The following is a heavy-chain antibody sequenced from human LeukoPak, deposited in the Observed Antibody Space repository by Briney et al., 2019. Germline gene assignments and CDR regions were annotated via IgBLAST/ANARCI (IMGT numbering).Heavy chain of an antibody. D-gene: IGHD6-19*01. J-gene: IGHJ3*02. CDR1: GGSISSYY. CDR2: IYYSGST. CDR3: ARAPIAVAGTGAFDI. V-gene: IGHV4-59*01. Sequence: PSETLSLTCTVSGGSISSYYWSWIRQPPGKGLEWIGYIYYSGSTNYNPSLKSRVTISVDTSKNQFSLKLSSVTAADTAVYYCARAPIAVAGTGAFDIWGQGTMVTVSS.